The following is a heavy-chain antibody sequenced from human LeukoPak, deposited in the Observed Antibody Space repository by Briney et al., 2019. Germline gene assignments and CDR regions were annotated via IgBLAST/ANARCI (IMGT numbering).Heavy chain of an antibody. D-gene: IGHD3-3*01. CDR3: ARGGRDRSTSITIFGVAPHYYFDY. CDR1: GYTFTSYG. Sequence: ASVKVSCKASGYTFTSYGISWVRQAPGQGLEWMGWISAYNGNTNYAQKLQGRVTMTTDTSTSTAYMELRSLRSDDTAVCYCARGGRDRSTSITIFGVAPHYYFDYWGQGTLVTVSS. CDR2: ISAYNGNT. J-gene: IGHJ4*02. V-gene: IGHV1-18*01.